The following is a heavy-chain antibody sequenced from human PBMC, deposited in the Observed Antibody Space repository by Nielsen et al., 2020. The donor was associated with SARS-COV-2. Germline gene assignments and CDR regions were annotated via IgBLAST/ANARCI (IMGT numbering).Heavy chain of an antibody. CDR2: IYYSGSA. J-gene: IGHJ4*02. D-gene: IGHD2-2*01. V-gene: IGHV4-39*07. Sequence: WIRQPPGKGLEWIGSIYYSGSANYNPSLKSRVTISVDTSKNQFSLKLSSVTAADTAVYYCARGARIRYCSSTSCDRSFGYWGQGTLVTVSS. CDR3: ARGARIRYCSSTSCDRSFGY.